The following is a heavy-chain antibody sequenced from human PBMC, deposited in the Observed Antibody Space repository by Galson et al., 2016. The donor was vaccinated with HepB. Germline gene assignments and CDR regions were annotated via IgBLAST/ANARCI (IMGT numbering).Heavy chain of an antibody. V-gene: IGHV3-30-3*01. D-gene: IGHD1-7*01. CDR2: ILYDGSNK. CDR3: ARTPELRRAF. J-gene: IGHJ4*02. CDR1: GFSFSSYA. Sequence: SLRLSCAASGFSFSSYAMHWVRQAPGKGLEWVALILYDGSNKYHADSVKGRFTISRDNSKNTLYLQRNSLRGEDTAVYYCARTPELRRAFWGQGTLVTVSS.